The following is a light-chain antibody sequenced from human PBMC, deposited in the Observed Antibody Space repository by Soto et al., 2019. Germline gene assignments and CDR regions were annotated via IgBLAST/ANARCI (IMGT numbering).Light chain of an antibody. CDR2: WAS. CDR1: QSVFFRSTNKNY. CDR3: QQYYTTPLT. J-gene: IGKJ4*01. V-gene: IGKV4-1*01. Sequence: DIVLTQSPHSLVVSLGERATINCESSQSVFFRSTNKNYLAWYQQKAGQPPKLLIHWASTRASGVPGRFSGSGSGTDFTLTITSLQAEDVAVYYCQQYYTTPLTFGGGTKVEIK.